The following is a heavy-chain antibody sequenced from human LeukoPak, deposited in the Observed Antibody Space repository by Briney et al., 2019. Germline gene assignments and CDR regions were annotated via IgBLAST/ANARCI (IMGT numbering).Heavy chain of an antibody. J-gene: IGHJ4*02. V-gene: IGHV3-43D*03. CDR3: ARDTGPRPIGYFDS. Sequence: GRSLRLSCATSGFTFDDYALHWVRQIPEKGLEWLSLITWDGSSHYYADSVKGRFTISRDNSKNSLYLQMDGLRPEDTALYFCARDTGPRPIGYFDSWGQGTLVTVSS. CDR1: GFTFDDYA. CDR2: ITWDGSSH. D-gene: IGHD2-15*01.